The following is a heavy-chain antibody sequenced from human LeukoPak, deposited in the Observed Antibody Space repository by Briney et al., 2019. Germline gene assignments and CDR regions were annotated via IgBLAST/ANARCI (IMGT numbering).Heavy chain of an antibody. CDR3: AKVGVHSSSWYDFADY. J-gene: IGHJ4*02. D-gene: IGHD6-13*01. CDR1: GFTFSSYA. V-gene: IGHV3-23*01. CDR2: ISGSGGST. Sequence: GGSLRLSFAASGFTFSSYAMSWVRQAPGKGLEWVSAISGSGGSTYYADSVKGRFTISRDNSKNTLYLQMNSLRAEDTAVYYCAKVGVHSSSWYDFADYWGQGTLVTVSS.